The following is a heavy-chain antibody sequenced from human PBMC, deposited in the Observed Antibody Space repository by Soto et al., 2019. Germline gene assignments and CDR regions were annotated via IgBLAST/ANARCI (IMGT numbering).Heavy chain of an antibody. D-gene: IGHD5-18*01. Sequence: GGSLRLSCAASGFTFSSYAMSWVRQAPGKGLEWVSAISGSGGSTYYADSVKGRFTISRDNSKNTLYLQMNSLRAEDTAVYYCATLGVDTAMVLPFYYYGMDVWGQGTTVTVSS. V-gene: IGHV3-23*01. J-gene: IGHJ6*02. CDR2: ISGSGGST. CDR1: GFTFSSYA. CDR3: ATLGVDTAMVLPFYYYGMDV.